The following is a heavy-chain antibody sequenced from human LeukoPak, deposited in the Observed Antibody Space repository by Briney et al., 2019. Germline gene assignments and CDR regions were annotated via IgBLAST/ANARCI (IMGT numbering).Heavy chain of an antibody. V-gene: IGHV3-30*18. Sequence: GGSLRLSCATSGFTFSSYGMHWVRQVPGKGLEWVTVISHDAKSTYHVDSVKGRFTISRDNSKNTLYLQMNSLRAEDTAVYYCAKEGDYCSSTICYADYWGQGTLVTVSS. J-gene: IGHJ4*02. CDR1: GFTFSSYG. CDR3: AKEGDYCSSTICYADY. D-gene: IGHD2-2*01. CDR2: ISHDAKST.